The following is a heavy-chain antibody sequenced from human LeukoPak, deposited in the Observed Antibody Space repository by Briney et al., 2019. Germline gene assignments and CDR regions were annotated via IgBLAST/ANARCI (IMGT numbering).Heavy chain of an antibody. CDR3: ARDINIEVKKCSSTSSYTTPLGY. D-gene: IGHD2-2*02. CDR2: IIPIFGTA. V-gene: IGHV1-69*13. CDR1: GGTFSSYA. J-gene: IGHJ4*02. Sequence: SVKVSCKASGGTFSSYAISWVRQAPGQGLEWMGGIIPIFGTANYAQKFQGRVTITADESTSTAYMKLSSLRSEDTAVYYCARDINIEVKKCSSTSSYTTPLGYWGQGTLVTVSS.